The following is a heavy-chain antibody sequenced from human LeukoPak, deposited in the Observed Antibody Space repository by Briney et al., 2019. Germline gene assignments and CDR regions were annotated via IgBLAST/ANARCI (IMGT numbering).Heavy chain of an antibody. D-gene: IGHD6-6*01. CDR2: ISYDGSNK. V-gene: IGHV3-30-3*01. J-gene: IGHJ4*02. CDR1: GFTFSSYA. CDR3: ARDHYSSSGRFDY. Sequence: GGSLRLSCAASGFTFSSYAMHWVRQAPGKGLEWVAVISYDGSNKYYADSVKGRSTISRDNSKNTLYLQMNSLRAEDTAVYYCARDHYSSSGRFDYWGQGTLVTVSS.